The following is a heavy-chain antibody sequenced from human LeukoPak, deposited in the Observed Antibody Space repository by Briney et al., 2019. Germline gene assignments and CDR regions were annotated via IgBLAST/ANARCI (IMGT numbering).Heavy chain of an antibody. J-gene: IGHJ6*03. V-gene: IGHV3-23*01. CDR1: GFTFSSYA. CDR3: AKGLRTGVGPYMGYHYYMDV. D-gene: IGHD3-16*01. CDR2: ISGSGGST. Sequence: GGSLRLSCAASGFTFSSYAMSWVRQAPGKGLEWVSAISGSGGSTYYADSVKGRFTISKDNSYNTVSLQMNSLRDEDTGVYYCAKGLRTGVGPYMGYHYYMDVWGKGATVTVSS.